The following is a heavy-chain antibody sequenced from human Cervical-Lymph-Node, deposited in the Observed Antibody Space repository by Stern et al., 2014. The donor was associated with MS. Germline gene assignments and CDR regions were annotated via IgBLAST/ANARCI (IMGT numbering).Heavy chain of an antibody. J-gene: IGHJ3*02. V-gene: IGHV3-30*18. CDR1: GFTFSSFG. D-gene: IGHD1-26*01. CDR3: AKDRGSYGSDALDI. CDR2: ISSDGSLR. Sequence: QVQLVQSGGGVVEPGRSLRLSCAASGFTFSSFGMHWVLLAPGKGLEWLAVISSDGSLRYYGDSVKGRFTISRDSSNNTLYLQMSGLRIEDTALYYCAKDRGSYGSDALDIWGQGTLVTISS.